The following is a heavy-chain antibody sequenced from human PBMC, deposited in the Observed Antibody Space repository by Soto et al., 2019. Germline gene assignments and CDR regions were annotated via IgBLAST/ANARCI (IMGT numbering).Heavy chain of an antibody. J-gene: IGHJ4*02. CDR2: ISGSGGST. Sequence: GGSLRLSCAASGFTFGSYARSWVRQAPGKGLEWVSAISGSGGSTYYADSVKGRFTISRDNSKNTLYLQMNSLRAEDTAVYYCAKDWVIWSGYQAPLFDYWGQGTLVTVSS. V-gene: IGHV3-23*01. CDR3: AKDWVIWSGYQAPLFDY. CDR1: GFTFGSYA. D-gene: IGHD3-3*01.